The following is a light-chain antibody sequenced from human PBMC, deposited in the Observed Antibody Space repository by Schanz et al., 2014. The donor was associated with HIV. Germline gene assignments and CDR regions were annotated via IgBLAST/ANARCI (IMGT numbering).Light chain of an antibody. CDR2: GAS. CDR1: QTVSSS. CDR3: QQYNDWPPIT. Sequence: EIVLTQSPGTLSLSLGERATLSCRASQTVSSSSLAWYQQKPGQAPRLLIFGASNRATGVPARFSGSGSETEFTLTIGSLQSEDFAVYYCQQYNDWPPITFGQGTRLEIK. V-gene: IGKV3-15*01. J-gene: IGKJ5*01.